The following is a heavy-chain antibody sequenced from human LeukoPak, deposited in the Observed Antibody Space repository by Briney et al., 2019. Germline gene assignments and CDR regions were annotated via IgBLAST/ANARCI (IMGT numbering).Heavy chain of an antibody. D-gene: IGHD3-10*01. CDR2: ISWNSGSI. Sequence: PGGSLRLSCAASGFTFDDYAMHWVRQAPGKGLEWVSGISWNSGSIGYADSVKGRFTISRDNAKNSLYLQMNSLRAEDTALYYWAKDQGALWFGELHGAFDIWGQGTTVTVSS. J-gene: IGHJ3*02. CDR3: AKDQGALWFGELHGAFDI. CDR1: GFTFDDYA. V-gene: IGHV3-9*01.